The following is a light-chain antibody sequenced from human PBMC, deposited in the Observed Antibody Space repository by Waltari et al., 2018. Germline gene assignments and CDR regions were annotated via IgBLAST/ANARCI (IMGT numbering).Light chain of an antibody. CDR3: SSYTASGTLV. J-gene: IGLJ2*01. V-gene: IGLV2-14*01. Sequence: QSALTQPASVSGSPGQSITISCTGTSNDIGDYDYVSWYQQHPGKAPKLMIYAVTRRPSGVSDRLSASKSGNTASLTISGLQAEDEADYYCSSYTASGTLVFGGGTKMTVL. CDR1: SNDIGDYDY. CDR2: AVT.